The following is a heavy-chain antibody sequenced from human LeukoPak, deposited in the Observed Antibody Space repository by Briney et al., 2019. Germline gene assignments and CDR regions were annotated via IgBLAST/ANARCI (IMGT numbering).Heavy chain of an antibody. D-gene: IGHD6-13*01. V-gene: IGHV1-46*01. J-gene: IGHJ6*03. CDR1: GYTFTIYY. CDR2: INPSGGST. CDR3: ARDLNSSSWRNYYYYYMDV. Sequence: ASVKVSFTASGYTFTIYYMHWVRQAPGQGLEWMGLINPSGGSTSYAQKFQGRVTMTRDMSTSTVYMELSSLRSEDTAVYYCARDLNSSSWRNYYYYYMDVWGKGTTVTVSS.